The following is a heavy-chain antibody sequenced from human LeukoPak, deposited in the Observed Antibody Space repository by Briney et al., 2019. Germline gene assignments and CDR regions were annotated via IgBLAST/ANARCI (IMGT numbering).Heavy chain of an antibody. CDR2: ISSSGSTI. CDR1: GFTFSSYE. CDR3: ARDKTPYYGSGSYYTRFVGEFDY. D-gene: IGHD3-10*01. J-gene: IGHJ4*02. Sequence: QPGGSLRLSCAASGFTFSSYEMNWVRQAPGKGLEWVSYISSSGSTIYYADSVKGRFTISRDNAKNSLYLQMNSLRAEDTAVYYCARDKTPYYGSGSYYTRFVGEFDYWGQGTLVTVSS. V-gene: IGHV3-48*03.